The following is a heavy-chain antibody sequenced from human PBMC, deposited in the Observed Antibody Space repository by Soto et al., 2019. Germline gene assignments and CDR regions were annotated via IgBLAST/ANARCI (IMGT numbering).Heavy chain of an antibody. J-gene: IGHJ4*02. V-gene: IGHV3-23*01. Sequence: GGSLRLSCAASGFTFSSYALSWVRQAPGKGLEWVSTISGSGSNTYYADSVKGRFTISRDNSKNTMYLQMNGLRAEDTAVYYCAKQALSGSLDFWGQGALVTAPQ. D-gene: IGHD6-19*01. CDR1: GFTFSSYA. CDR3: AKQALSGSLDF. CDR2: ISGSGSNT.